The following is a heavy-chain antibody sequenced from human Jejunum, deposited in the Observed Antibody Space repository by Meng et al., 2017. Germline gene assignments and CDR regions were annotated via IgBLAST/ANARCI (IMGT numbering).Heavy chain of an antibody. D-gene: IGHD6-19*01. Sequence: GGSLRLSCVASGLTFSFYWMSWVRQAPGKGLEWVANIKQDGSEKYYVDSVKGRFTISRDNAKNSLYLQMNSLRPEDTAVYYCSGSQSSRWFDPWGQGTLVNGAS. CDR1: GLTFSFYW. V-gene: IGHV3-7*01. J-gene: IGHJ5*02. CDR3: SGSQSSRWFDP. CDR2: IKQDGSEK.